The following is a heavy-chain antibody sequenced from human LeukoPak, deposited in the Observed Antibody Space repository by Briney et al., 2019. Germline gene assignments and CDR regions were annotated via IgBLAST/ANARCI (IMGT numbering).Heavy chain of an antibody. CDR3: ATSGPAAHGAFDI. CDR1: GFTISSGDYY. V-gene: IGHV4-30-4*08. D-gene: IGHD2-2*01. J-gene: IGHJ3*02. Sequence: SETLSLTCTVSGFTISSGDYYWRWLRQPPGKVLEWIGYSYYSESTYYNASLKDRVTISVDTSKNQFSLKLSSVTAADTAVYYCATSGPAAHGAFDIWGQGTMVTVSS. CDR2: SYYSEST.